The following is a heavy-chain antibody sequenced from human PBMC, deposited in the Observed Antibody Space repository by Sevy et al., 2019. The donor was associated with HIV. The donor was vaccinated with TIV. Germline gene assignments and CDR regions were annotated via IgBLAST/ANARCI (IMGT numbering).Heavy chain of an antibody. CDR2: INPSGGST. J-gene: IGHJ3*02. CDR1: GYTFTSYY. D-gene: IGHD6-13*01. V-gene: IGHV1-46*01. CDR3: ARVHTVIGSSWYGAFDI. Sequence: ASVKVSCKASGYTFTSYYMHWVRQAPGQGLEWMGIINPSGGSTSYAQKFQGRVTMTRDTSTSTVYMELSSLRSEDTAVYYCARVHTVIGSSWYGAFDIWGQGTMVTVSS.